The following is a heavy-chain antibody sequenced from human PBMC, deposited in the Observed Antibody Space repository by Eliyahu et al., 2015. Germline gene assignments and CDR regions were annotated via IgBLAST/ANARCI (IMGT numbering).Heavy chain of an antibody. CDR1: GYSIXRGXY. D-gene: IGHD2-8*01. J-gene: IGHJ4*02. V-gene: IGHV4-38-2*01. CDR2: IYHSGST. CDR3: ARVPHYCSDDICYLYNFDY. Sequence: QVQLQESGPGLMKPAETLSLSCAVSGYSIXRGXYWGWIRQPPGEGLGWIGSIYHSGSTYYNPSLKSRVTISVDTSKNQFSLKLNSVTAADTAVYYCARVPHYCSDDICYLYNFDYWGQGTLVTVSS.